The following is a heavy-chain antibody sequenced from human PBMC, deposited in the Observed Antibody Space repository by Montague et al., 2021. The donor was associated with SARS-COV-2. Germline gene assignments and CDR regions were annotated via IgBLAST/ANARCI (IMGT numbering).Heavy chain of an antibody. CDR2: IRHNGGT. J-gene: IGHJ3*02. CDR1: GESFTDFF. Sequence: SETLSLTCAVYGESFTDFFWNWIRQTPVKGLEWIGEIRHNGGTHYNPSPKSRVTISVDTSKNQVSLKLSSVTAADTAVYYCARGQRFFDWPYDAFDIWAQGTMVIVSS. D-gene: IGHD3-9*01. CDR3: ARGQRFFDWPYDAFDI. V-gene: IGHV4-34*01.